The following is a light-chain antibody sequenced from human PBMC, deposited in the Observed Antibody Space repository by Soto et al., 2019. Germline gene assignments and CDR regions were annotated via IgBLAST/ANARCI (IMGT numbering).Light chain of an antibody. CDR1: SSDAGSYDF. CDR3: SSYSSSTVRYV. J-gene: IGLJ1*01. CDR2: EVS. Sequence: QSALTQPASVSGSPGQSITMSCTGTSSDAGSYDFVSWYQQHPGKAPKLLIYEVSNRPSGVSARFSGSKSDNTASLTISGLQAADEADYFCSSYSSSTVRYVFGSGTKLTVL. V-gene: IGLV2-14*01.